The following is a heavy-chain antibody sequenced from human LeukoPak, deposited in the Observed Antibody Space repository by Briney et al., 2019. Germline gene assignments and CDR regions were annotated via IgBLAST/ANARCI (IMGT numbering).Heavy chain of an antibody. CDR2: INHNGNVN. CDR1: GFTFSSYW. D-gene: IGHD5-18*01. J-gene: IGHJ4*02. V-gene: IGHV3-7*03. Sequence: PGGSLRLSCAASGFTFSSYWMNWARQAPGKGLEWVASINHNGNVNYYVDSVKGRFTISRDNAKNSLYLQMNSLRAEDTAVYYCARDRTLGMQLWQPTGSFIDYWGQGTLVTVSS. CDR3: ARDRTLGMQLWQPTGSFIDY.